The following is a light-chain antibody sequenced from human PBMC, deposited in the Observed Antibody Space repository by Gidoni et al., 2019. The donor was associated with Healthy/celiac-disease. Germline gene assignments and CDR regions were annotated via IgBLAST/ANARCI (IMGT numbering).Light chain of an antibody. J-gene: IGKJ1*01. CDR3: QQYNNWPRT. V-gene: IGKV3-15*01. CDR1: QSVSSN. Sequence: EIVMTQSPATLSVSPGERATLSCRASQSVSSNLAWYQQKPGQAPRLRIYGASTRATGIPARFIGSGSGTEFTLTISSLQSEDFAVYYCQQYNNWPRTCGQGTKVEIK. CDR2: GAS.